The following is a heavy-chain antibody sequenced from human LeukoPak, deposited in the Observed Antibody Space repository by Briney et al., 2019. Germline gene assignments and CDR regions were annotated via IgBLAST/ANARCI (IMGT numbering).Heavy chain of an antibody. CDR3: AKKGYSFGWRDSYYFDY. CDR2: LRSDGRNK. D-gene: IGHD6-19*01. V-gene: IGHV3-30*02. Sequence: PGGSLRLSCAASGFTFSDYGMHWVRQAPGKGLEWVAFLRSDGRNKYYADSVKGRFTIARDNSKNTLYLQMNSLRAEDTAVYYCAKKGYSFGWRDSYYFDYWGQGTLVTVSS. CDR1: GFTFSDYG. J-gene: IGHJ4*02.